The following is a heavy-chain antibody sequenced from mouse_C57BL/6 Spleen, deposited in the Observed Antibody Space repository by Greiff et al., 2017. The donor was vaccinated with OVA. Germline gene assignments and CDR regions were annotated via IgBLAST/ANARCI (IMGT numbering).Heavy chain of an antibody. Sequence: VSMRQAVAELVRPGASVKLSCTPSVFNIKDYYMHWVKQRTEQGLEWIGRIDPEDGETKYAPKFQGKATITADTSSNTAYLQLSSLTSEDTAVYYCARSDDGYYVGFAYWGQGTLVTVSA. CDR2: IDPEDGET. D-gene: IGHD2-3*01. J-gene: IGHJ3*01. CDR1: VFNIKDYY. CDR3: ARSDDGYYVGFAY. V-gene: IGHV14-2*01.